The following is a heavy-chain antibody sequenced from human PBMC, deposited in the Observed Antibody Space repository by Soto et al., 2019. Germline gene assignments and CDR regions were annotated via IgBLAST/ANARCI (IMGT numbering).Heavy chain of an antibody. J-gene: IGHJ5*02. CDR1: GFTFSSYS. D-gene: IGHD3-10*01. CDR3: ARDPTSSLLWFGELSQNWFDP. V-gene: IGHV3-21*01. CDR2: ISSSSSYI. Sequence: EVQLVESGGGLVKPGGPLRLSCAASGFTFSSYSMNWVRQAPGKGLEWVSSISSSSSYIYYADSVKGRFTISRDNAKNSLYLQMNSLSAEDTAVYYCARDPTSSLLWFGELSQNWFDPWGQGTLVTVSS.